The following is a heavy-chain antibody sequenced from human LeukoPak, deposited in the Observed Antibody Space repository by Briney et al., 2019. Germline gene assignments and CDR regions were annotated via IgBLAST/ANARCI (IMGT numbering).Heavy chain of an antibody. CDR3: ARDGPYCSSTSCQYYFDY. CDR1: GGSISSYY. CDR2: IYYSGST. Sequence: PSETLSLTCTVPGGSISSYYWSWIRQPPGKGLEWIGYIYYSGSTNYNPSLKSRVTISVDTSKNQFSLKLSSVTAADTAVYYCARDGPYCSSTSCQYYFDYWGQGTLVTVSS. V-gene: IGHV4-59*01. D-gene: IGHD2-2*01. J-gene: IGHJ4*02.